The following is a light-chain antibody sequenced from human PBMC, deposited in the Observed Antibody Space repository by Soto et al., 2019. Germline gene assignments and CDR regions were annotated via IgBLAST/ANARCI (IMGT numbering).Light chain of an antibody. CDR2: DAS. CDR3: QQRGGWPPVFT. Sequence: ESMLTQSPATLSLSPGGRATLSCRASQSIRRYLAWYQQKPGQAPRLLIYDASNRVTGVPARFSGSGSGTDFTLTISSLEPEDFAVYYCQQRGGWPPVFTFGPGTKVDIK. CDR1: QSIRRY. V-gene: IGKV3-11*01. J-gene: IGKJ3*01.